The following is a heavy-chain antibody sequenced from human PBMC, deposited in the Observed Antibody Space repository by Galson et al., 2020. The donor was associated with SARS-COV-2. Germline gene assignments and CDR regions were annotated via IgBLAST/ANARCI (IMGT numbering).Heavy chain of an antibody. CDR1: GGTFSGYY. CDR3: ARGRYPRADGILLWMYRIASSGVFDS. D-gene: IGHD6-13*01. V-gene: IGHV4-34*01. CDR2: INDGGRT. J-gene: IGHJ4*02. Sequence: PSETLSLTCAVYGGTFSGYYWNWIRQSPGKGLEWIGEINDGGRTNYNPSLENRVGISVDTSKKQFSLKLSSVTAADTAVYHCARGRYPRADGILLWMYRIASSGVFDSWSQGTRVTVSS.